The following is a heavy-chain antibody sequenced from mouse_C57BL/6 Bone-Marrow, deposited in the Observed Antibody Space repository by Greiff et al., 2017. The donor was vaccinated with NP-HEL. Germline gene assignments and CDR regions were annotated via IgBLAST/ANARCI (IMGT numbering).Heavy chain of an antibody. V-gene: IGHV2-2*01. CDR3: ARTGTCAY. D-gene: IGHD4-1*01. CDR2: IWSGGST. Sequence: QVQLQQSGPGLVQPSQCLSITCTVSGFSLTSYGVHWVRQSPGKGLEWLGVIWSGGSTDYNAAFISRLSISKDNSKSQVFFKMNSLQADDTAIYYCARTGTCAYWGQGTLVTVSA. J-gene: IGHJ3*01. CDR1: GFSLTSYG.